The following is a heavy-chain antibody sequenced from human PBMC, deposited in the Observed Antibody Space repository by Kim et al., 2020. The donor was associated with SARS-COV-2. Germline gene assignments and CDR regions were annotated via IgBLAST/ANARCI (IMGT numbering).Heavy chain of an antibody. J-gene: IGHJ4*02. D-gene: IGHD5-18*01. CDR2: N. Sequence: NYYNPSLKSRVTISVDTSKNQFSLKLSSVTAADTAVYYCASLGGGYTYSYWGQGTLVTVSS. V-gene: IGHV4-39*01. CDR3: ASLGGGYTYSY.